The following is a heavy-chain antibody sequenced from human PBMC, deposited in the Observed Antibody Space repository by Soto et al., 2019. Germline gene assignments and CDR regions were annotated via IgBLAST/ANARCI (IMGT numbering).Heavy chain of an antibody. CDR2: IYYSGST. Sequence: SETLSLTCTVSGGSISSYYWSWIRQPPGEGLEWIGYIYYSGSTNYNPSLKSRVTISVDTSKNQFSLKLSSVTAADTAVYYCARENAAGHSNYYYYGMDVWGQGTTVTVSS. CDR1: GGSISSYY. D-gene: IGHD6-13*01. CDR3: ARENAAGHSNYYYYGMDV. J-gene: IGHJ6*02. V-gene: IGHV4-59*01.